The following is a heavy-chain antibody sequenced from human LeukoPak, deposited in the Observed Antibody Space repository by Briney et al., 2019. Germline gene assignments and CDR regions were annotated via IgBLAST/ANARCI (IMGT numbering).Heavy chain of an antibody. J-gene: IGHJ4*02. D-gene: IGHD6-13*01. CDR1: GFTFSSYS. CDR3: ARDLASRIAAAGQENFDY. V-gene: IGHV3-21*01. CDR2: ISSSSSYT. Sequence: PGGSLRLSCAASGFTFSSYSMNWVRQAPGKGLEWVSSISSSSSYTYYADSVKGRFTISRDNAKNSLYLQMNSLRAEDTAVYYCARDLASRIAAAGQENFDYWGQGTLVTVSS.